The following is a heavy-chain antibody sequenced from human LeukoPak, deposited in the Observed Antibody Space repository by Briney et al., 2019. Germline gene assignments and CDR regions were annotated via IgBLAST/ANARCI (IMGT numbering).Heavy chain of an antibody. D-gene: IGHD6-13*01. CDR1: GFIFSSYW. CDR2: ISGSGGST. V-gene: IGHV3-23*01. Sequence: GGSLRLSCAASGFIFSSYWMSWVRQAPGKGLEWVSAISGSGGSTYYADSVKGRFTISRDNSKNTLYLQMNSLRAEDTAVYYCAKFFKGTAAGFDYWGQGTLVTVSS. CDR3: AKFFKGTAAGFDY. J-gene: IGHJ4*02.